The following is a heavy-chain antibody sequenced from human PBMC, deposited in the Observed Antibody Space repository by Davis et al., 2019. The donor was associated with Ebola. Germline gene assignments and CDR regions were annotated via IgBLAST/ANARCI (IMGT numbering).Heavy chain of an antibody. D-gene: IGHD6-19*01. Sequence: SETLSLTCVVYGGSFSGYLWSWIRQPPGKGLEWIGEINHSGSTSYNPSLKSRVTISVDTSKNQFSLQLNSVTPEDTAVYYCASGGWASGMDVWGQGTTVTVSS. CDR1: GGSFSGYL. CDR2: INHSGST. CDR3: ASGGWASGMDV. J-gene: IGHJ6*02. V-gene: IGHV4-34*01.